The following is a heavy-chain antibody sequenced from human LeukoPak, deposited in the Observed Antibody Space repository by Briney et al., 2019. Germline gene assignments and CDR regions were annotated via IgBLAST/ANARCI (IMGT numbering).Heavy chain of an antibody. J-gene: IGHJ6*03. D-gene: IGHD2/OR15-2a*01. CDR2: HKRKTAGGTT. V-gene: IGHV3-15*01. Sequence: GGSLRLSCAASGVTFTNAWMSWVRQAPGKGLQWVGRHKRKTAGGTTDYAAPVQGRFTISTDDSKNTLYLQMNSLSTEDTGIYYCATGTEESTGLRPYFFYMDVWGTGTTVTVSS. CDR1: GVTFTNAW. CDR3: ATGTEESTGLRPYFFYMDV.